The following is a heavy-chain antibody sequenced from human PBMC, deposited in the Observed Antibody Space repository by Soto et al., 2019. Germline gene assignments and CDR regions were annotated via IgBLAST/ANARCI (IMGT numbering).Heavy chain of an antibody. D-gene: IGHD5-18*01. Sequence: ASVKVTCKASGYTFTSYYMHWVRQAPGQGLEWMGIINPSGGSTSYAQKFQGRVTMTRDTSTSTVYMELSSLRSEDTAVYYCARDKLDTAMVPFGFDYWGQGTLVTV. J-gene: IGHJ4*02. CDR1: GYTFTSYY. CDR2: INPSGGST. V-gene: IGHV1-46*01. CDR3: ARDKLDTAMVPFGFDY.